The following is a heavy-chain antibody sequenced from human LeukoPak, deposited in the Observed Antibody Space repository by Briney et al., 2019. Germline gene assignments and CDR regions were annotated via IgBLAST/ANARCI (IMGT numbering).Heavy chain of an antibody. J-gene: IGHJ4*02. V-gene: IGHV3-9*01. CDR1: GFTFDDYA. CDR3: AKGHTYGFDYVDY. CDR2: ISWNSGSI. D-gene: IGHD5-18*01. Sequence: HPGGSLRLSCAASGFTFDDYAMLWVRQAPGKGLEWVSGISWNSGSIGYADSVKGRFTISRGNAKNSLYLQMNSLRTEDTALYYCAKGHTYGFDYVDYWGQGTLVTVSS.